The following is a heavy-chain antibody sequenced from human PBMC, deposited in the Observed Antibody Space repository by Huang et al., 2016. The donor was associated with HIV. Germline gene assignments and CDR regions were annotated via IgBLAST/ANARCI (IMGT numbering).Heavy chain of an antibody. V-gene: IGHV1-8*01. D-gene: IGHD3-10*01. CDR2: MNPKSGNV. CDR3: ARGFGINYNHEAFDV. CDR1: GYTFTNYD. Sequence: QIQLAQSGAEVKKPGASVKVSCKASGYTFTNYDINGVRQASGQGVGWMGWMNPKSGNVGYTKKFQGRVAILRNSSINTSYLEVTSLTSEDTAVYYCARGFGINYNHEAFDVWGQGTMVTVSS. J-gene: IGHJ3*01.